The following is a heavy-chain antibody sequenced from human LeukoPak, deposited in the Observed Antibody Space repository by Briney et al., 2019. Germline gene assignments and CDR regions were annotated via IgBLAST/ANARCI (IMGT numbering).Heavy chain of an antibody. V-gene: IGHV1-69*06. D-gene: IGHD3-10*01. CDR1: GGTFSSYA. CDR2: IIPIFGTA. CDR3: ASQITMVRGVIVPYYYYGMDV. Sequence: SVKVSCKASGGTFSSYAISWVRQAPGQGLEWMGGIIPIFGTANYAQKFQGRVTITADKSTSTAYMGLSSLRSEDTAVYYCASQITMVRGVIVPYYYYGMDVWGKGTTVTVSS. J-gene: IGHJ6*04.